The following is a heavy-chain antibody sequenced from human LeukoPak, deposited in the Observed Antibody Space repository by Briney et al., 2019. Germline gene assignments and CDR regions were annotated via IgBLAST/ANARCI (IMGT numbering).Heavy chain of an antibody. J-gene: IGHJ3*02. CDR2: IYPGDSDT. D-gene: IGHD3-22*01. CDR3: ATAGGDSSGLDAFDI. CDR1: GYSFTSYW. V-gene: IGHV5-51*01. Sequence: GESLKISCKGSGYSFTSYWIGWVRQMPGKGLGWMGIIYPGDSDTRYSPSFQGQVTISADKSISTAYLQWSSLKASDTAMDYCATAGGDSSGLDAFDIWGQGTMVTVSS.